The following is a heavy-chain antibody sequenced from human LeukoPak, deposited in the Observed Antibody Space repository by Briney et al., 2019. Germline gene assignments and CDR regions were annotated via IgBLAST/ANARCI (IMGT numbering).Heavy chain of an antibody. Sequence: PGGSLRLSCAASGFTFSSYGMHWVRQAPGKGLEWVAVISYDGGNKYYADSVKGRFTISRDNSKNTLYLQMNSLRAEDTAVYYCAKARFPLAGQVISDYWGQGTLVTVSS. CDR2: ISYDGGNK. CDR3: AKARFPLAGQVISDY. V-gene: IGHV3-30*18. CDR1: GFTFSSYG. D-gene: IGHD3-16*01. J-gene: IGHJ4*02.